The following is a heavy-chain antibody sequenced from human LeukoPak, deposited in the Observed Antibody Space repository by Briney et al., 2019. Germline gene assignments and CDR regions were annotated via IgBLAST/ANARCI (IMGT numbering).Heavy chain of an antibody. CDR2: INPNTGGT. J-gene: IGHJ4*02. D-gene: IGHD4-23*01. CDR1: GYTFNAYS. CDR3: PRDPAVGSGH. V-gene: IGHV1-2*02. Sequence: ASVKVSCKASGYTFNAYSVHWVRQAPRQGPEWMGWINPNTGGTNFAQRFQGRVTLTTDTSISTAYMELSRLRSDDTAVYYCPRDPAVGSGHWGQGTLVTVSS.